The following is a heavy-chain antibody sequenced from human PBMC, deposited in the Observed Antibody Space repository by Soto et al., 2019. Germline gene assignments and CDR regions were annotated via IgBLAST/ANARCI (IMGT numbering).Heavy chain of an antibody. CDR1: GGSMDSGDYY. V-gene: IGHV4-61*08. CDR2: VYYSGTT. J-gene: IGHJ4*02. CDR3: ARVFSQARINFFDY. Sequence: SETLSLTCTVSGGSMDSGDYYWSWIRQPPGKGLEWIGYVYYSGTTNYNPSLKSRVTLSLDKSKNQFSLKLSSVTAADTAVYYCARVFSQARINFFDYWGQGTLVTVSS. D-gene: IGHD3-10*01.